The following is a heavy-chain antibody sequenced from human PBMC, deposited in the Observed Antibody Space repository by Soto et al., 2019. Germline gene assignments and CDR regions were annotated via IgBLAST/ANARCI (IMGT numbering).Heavy chain of an antibody. CDR1: GGSISSGGYY. D-gene: IGHD3-10*01. Sequence: QVQLQELGAGLVKPSQTLSLTCTVSGGSISSGGYYWSWIRRHPGKGLEWIRYIYYSGSTYYNPSLKSRVTISVDTSKNQFSLKLSSVTAADTAVYYCAIRNGSGSYYVDYWGQGTLVTVSS. CDR2: IYYSGST. V-gene: IGHV4-31*03. CDR3: AIRNGSGSYYVDY. J-gene: IGHJ4*02.